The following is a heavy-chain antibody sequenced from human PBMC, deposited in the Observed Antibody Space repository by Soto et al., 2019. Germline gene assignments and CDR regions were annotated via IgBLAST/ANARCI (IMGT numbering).Heavy chain of an antibody. V-gene: IGHV4-30-4*01. Sequence: SETLSLTCTVSGGSISSGDYYWSWIRQPPGKGLEWIGYIYYSGSTYYNPSLKSRVTISVDTSKKQFSLKLSSVNAADTAVYYCASLGRSGYYFGYWGRGTLVTVSS. CDR1: GGSISSGDYY. D-gene: IGHD3-3*01. CDR2: IYYSGST. J-gene: IGHJ4*02. CDR3: ASLGRSGYYFGY.